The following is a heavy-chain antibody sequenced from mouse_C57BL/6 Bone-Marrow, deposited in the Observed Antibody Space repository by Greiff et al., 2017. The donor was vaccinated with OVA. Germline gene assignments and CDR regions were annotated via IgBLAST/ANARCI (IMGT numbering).Heavy chain of an antibody. CDR2: INPGSGGT. V-gene: IGHV1-54*01. J-gene: IGHJ3*01. CDR3: ARRPAWFAY. Sequence: QVQLQQSGAELVRPGTSVKVSCKASGYAFTNYLIEWVKQRPGQGLEWIGVINPGSGGTNYNEKFKGKATLTADKSSSTAYMQLSSLTSEDSAVYCCARRPAWFAYWGQGTLVTVSA. CDR1: GYAFTNYL.